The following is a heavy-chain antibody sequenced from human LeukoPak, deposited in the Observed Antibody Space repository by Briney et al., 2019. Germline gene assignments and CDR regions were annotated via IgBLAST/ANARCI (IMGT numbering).Heavy chain of an antibody. CDR2: IYYSGST. Sequence: SETLSLTCTVSGGSISNYYWSWIRQPPGKGLEWIGYIYYSGSTNYNPSLKSRVTISVDTSKNQFSLKLSSVTAADTAVYYCARRRSCGGDCYSMSWFDPWGQGTLVTVSS. J-gene: IGHJ5*02. CDR3: ARRRSCGGDCYSMSWFDP. CDR1: GGSISNYY. V-gene: IGHV4-59*08. D-gene: IGHD2-21*02.